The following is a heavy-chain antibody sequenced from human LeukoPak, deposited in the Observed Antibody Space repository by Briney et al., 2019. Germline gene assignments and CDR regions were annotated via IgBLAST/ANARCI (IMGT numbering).Heavy chain of an antibody. V-gene: IGHV3-23*01. CDR2: ISGSGGST. Sequence: GGSLRLSCTASGFTFSSIALTWVRQAPGKGLEWVSGISGSGGSTHYADSVKGRFTISRDKSKNTLYLQMNSLRAEDTAVYYCAKAYDTSGYSPFDNWGQGTLVTVSS. D-gene: IGHD3-22*01. J-gene: IGHJ4*02. CDR3: AKAYDTSGYSPFDN. CDR1: GFTFSSIA.